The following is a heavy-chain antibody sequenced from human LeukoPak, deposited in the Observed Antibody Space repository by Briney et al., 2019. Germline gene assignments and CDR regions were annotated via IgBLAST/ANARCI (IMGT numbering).Heavy chain of an antibody. CDR1: GFTFSSYG. Sequence: PGGSLRLSCAASGFTFSSYGMHWVRQAPGKGLEWVAVISYDGSNKYYADSVKGRFTISRDNSKNTLYLQMNSLRAEDTAVYYCAKDILQAAAGTYYYGMDVWGQGTTVTVSS. V-gene: IGHV3-30*18. CDR2: ISYDGSNK. J-gene: IGHJ6*02. D-gene: IGHD6-13*01. CDR3: AKDILQAAAGTYYYGMDV.